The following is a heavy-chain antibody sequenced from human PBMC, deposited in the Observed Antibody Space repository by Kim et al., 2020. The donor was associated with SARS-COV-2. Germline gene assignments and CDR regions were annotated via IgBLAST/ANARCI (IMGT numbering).Heavy chain of an antibody. V-gene: IGHV3-74*01. CDR1: GFTFSSYW. J-gene: IGHJ6*02. Sequence: GGSLRLSCAASGFTFSSYWMHWVRQAPGKGLVWVSRINSDGSSTSYADSVKGRFTISRDNAKNTLYLQMNSLRAEDTAVYYCARVTHERRDGYNSATYYYYYGMDVWGQGTTVTVSS. CDR2: INSDGSST. CDR3: ARVTHERRDGYNSATYYYYYGMDV. D-gene: IGHD5-12*01.